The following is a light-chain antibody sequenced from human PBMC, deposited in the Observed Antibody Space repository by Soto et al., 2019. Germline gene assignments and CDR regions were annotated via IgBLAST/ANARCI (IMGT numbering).Light chain of an antibody. V-gene: IGKV2-28*01. CDR2: LGS. Sequence: DIVMTQSPLSLPVTPGEPASISFRSSQSLLHSNGYNYLDWYLQKPGQSPQLLIYLGSNRASGVPDRFSGSGSGTDFTLKISRVEAEDVGVYYCMQALLTPSTFGQGTRLEIK. J-gene: IGKJ5*01. CDR1: QSLLHSNGYNY. CDR3: MQALLTPST.